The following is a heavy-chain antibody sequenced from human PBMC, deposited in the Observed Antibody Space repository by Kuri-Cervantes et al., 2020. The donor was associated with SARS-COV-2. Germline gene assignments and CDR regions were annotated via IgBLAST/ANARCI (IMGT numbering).Heavy chain of an antibody. D-gene: IGHD3-22*01. Sequence: GESLKISCKGSGYSFTSYWIGWVRQAPGQGLEWMGWISAYNGNTNYAQKLQGRVTMTTDTSTSTAYMELRSLRSDDTAVYYCARDPEGSVVTPYFDYWGQGTLVTVSS. CDR2: ISAYNGNT. V-gene: IGHV1-18*04. CDR3: ARDPEGSVVTPYFDY. CDR1: GYSFTSYW. J-gene: IGHJ4*02.